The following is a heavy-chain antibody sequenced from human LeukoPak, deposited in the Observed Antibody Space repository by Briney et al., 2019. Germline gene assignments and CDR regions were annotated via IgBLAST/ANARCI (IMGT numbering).Heavy chain of an antibody. D-gene: IGHD6-19*01. CDR1: GFTFSSYS. J-gene: IGHJ4*02. CDR3: VRVAVAGTTTNFDY. CDR2: ISSSSSTI. V-gene: IGHV3-48*02. Sequence: SGGSLRLSCAASGFTFSSYSMNWVRQAPGKGLEWVSYISSSSSTIYYADSVKGRFTISRDNAKNSLYLQMNSLRDEDTAVYYCVRVAVAGTTTNFDYWGQGTLVTVSS.